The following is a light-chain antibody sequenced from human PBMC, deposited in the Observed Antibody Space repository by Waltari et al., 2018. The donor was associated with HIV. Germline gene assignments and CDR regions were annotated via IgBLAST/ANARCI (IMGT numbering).Light chain of an antibody. J-gene: IGLJ2*01. V-gene: IGLV1-40*01. CDR1: SSNIGAGHD. CDR3: QSYDSSLTGSV. Sequence: QSVLTQPPSVSGAPGQRVTISCTGSSSNIGAGHDVHWYQQVPGTAPKLLIYGNNNRPSGVPDRFSASKSGASPSLAITGLQAEDEADYYCQSYDSSLTGSVFGGGTKLTVL. CDR2: GNN.